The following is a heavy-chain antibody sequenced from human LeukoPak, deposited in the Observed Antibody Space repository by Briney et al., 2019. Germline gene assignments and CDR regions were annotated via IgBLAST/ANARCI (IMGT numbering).Heavy chain of an antibody. J-gene: IGHJ3*02. CDR2: ISWNSGSI. V-gene: IGHV3-9*01. D-gene: IGHD2-21*02. CDR3: AKDIGPVVVTNAFDI. Sequence: GGSLRPSCAASGFTFDDYAMHWVRQAPGKGLEWVSGISWNSGSIGYADSVKGRFTISRDNAKNSLYLQMNSLRAEDTALYYCAKDIGPVVVTNAFDIWGQGTMVTVSS. CDR1: GFTFDDYA.